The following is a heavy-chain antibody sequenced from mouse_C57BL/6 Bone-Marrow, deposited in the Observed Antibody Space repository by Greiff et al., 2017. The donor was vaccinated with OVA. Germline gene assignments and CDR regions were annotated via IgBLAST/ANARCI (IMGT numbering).Heavy chain of an antibody. Sequence: DVQLVESGGGLVKPGGSLKLSCAASGFTFSSYAMSWVRQTPEKRLEWVATISDVGSYTYYPDNVKGRFTISRDNAKNNLYLQMSHLKSEDTAMYYCARDDYYGLYAMDYWGQGTSVTVSS. J-gene: IGHJ4*01. V-gene: IGHV5-4*01. CDR2: ISDVGSYT. CDR1: GFTFSSYA. CDR3: ARDDYYGLYAMDY. D-gene: IGHD1-2*01.